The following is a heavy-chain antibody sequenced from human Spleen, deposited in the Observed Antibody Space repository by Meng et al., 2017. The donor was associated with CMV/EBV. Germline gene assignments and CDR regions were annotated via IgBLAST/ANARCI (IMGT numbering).Heavy chain of an antibody. CDR1: GYTFTGYF. V-gene: IGHV1-2*02. J-gene: IGHJ4*02. D-gene: IGHD3-16*01. CDR2: INPNSGGT. Sequence: ASVKVSCKASGYTFTGYFMHWVRQAPGQGLEWIGWINPNSGGTNYAQKFQGRVTMTRDTSISTAYMELSRLRSDDTAVYYCARGPSITAGFDYWGQGTLVTVSS. CDR3: ARGPSITAGFDY.